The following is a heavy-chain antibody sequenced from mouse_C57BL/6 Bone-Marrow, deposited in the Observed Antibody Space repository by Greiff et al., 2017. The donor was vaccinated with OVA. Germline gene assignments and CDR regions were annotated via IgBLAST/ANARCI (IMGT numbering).Heavy chain of an antibody. CDR2: IHPNSGST. D-gene: IGHD1-1*01. CDR1: GYTFTSYW. Sequence: QVQLQQPGAELVKPGASVKLSCKASGYTFTSYWMHWVKQRPGQGLEWIGMIHPNSGSTNYHEKFKSKATLTVDKSSSTAYMQLSSLTSEDSAVYYCARSPRLLRSPFDYGGQGTTLTVSS. J-gene: IGHJ2*01. CDR3: ARSPRLLRSPFDY. V-gene: IGHV1-64*01.